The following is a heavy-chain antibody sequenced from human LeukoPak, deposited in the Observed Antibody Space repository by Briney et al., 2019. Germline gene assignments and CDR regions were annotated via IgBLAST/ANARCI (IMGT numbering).Heavy chain of an antibody. J-gene: IGHJ4*02. V-gene: IGHV1-69*04. D-gene: IGHD5-18*01. Sequence: GASVKVSCKASGHTFTSYGISWVRQAPGQGLEWMGRIIPILGIANYAQKFQGRVTITADKSTSTAYMELSSLRSEDTAVYYCARDLVDTAMVADNYWGQGTLVTVSS. CDR2: IIPILGIA. CDR3: ARDLVDTAMVADNY. CDR1: GHTFTSYG.